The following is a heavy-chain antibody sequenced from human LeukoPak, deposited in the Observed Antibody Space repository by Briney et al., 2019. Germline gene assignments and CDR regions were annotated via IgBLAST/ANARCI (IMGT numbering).Heavy chain of an antibody. CDR1: GGSISSGGYS. CDR2: IYHSGST. CDR3: ARGGSGNYYLHAFDI. Sequence: PSQTLSLTCAVSGGSISSGGYSWSWIRQPPGKGLEWIGYIYHSGSTYYNPSLKSRVTISVDRSKNQFSLNLSSVTAADTAVYYCARGGSGNYYLHAFDIWGQGTMVTVSS. J-gene: IGHJ3*02. V-gene: IGHV4-30-2*01. D-gene: IGHD3-10*01.